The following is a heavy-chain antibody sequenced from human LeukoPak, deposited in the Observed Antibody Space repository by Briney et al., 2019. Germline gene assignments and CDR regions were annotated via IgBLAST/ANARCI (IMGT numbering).Heavy chain of an antibody. CDR2: IYYSGST. Sequence: SETLSLTCTVSGGSISNYYWSWIRRPPGKGLEWIGYIYYSGSTNYNPSLKSRVTISVDTSKNQFSLKLSSVTAADTAVYYCARGLRYCSSTSCYNYFDYWGQGTLVTVSS. CDR1: GGSISNYY. D-gene: IGHD2-2*02. J-gene: IGHJ4*02. CDR3: ARGLRYCSSTSCYNYFDY. V-gene: IGHV4-59*01.